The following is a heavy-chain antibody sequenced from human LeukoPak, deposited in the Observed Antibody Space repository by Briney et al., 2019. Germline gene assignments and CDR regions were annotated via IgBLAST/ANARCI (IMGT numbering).Heavy chain of an antibody. CDR1: GYTFTSYG. J-gene: IGHJ5*02. V-gene: IGHV1-69*13. CDR2: IIPIFGTA. D-gene: IGHD3-16*02. CDR3: AREGYRRWFDP. Sequence: GASVKVSCKASGYTFTSYGISWVRQAPGQGLEWMGGIIPIFGTANYAQKFQGRVTITADESTSTAYMELSSLRSEDTAVYYCAREGYRRWFDPWGQGTLVTVSS.